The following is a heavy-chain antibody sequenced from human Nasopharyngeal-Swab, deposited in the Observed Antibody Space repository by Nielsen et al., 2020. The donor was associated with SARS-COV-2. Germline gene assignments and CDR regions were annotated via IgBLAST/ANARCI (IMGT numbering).Heavy chain of an antibody. J-gene: IGHJ4*02. CDR3: ARYDDYYDSSGYAY. CDR1: GITFSSYA. Sequence: GESLKISCTASGITFSSYAISWVRHAPGKGLEWVSENSGSGGSTYYAESVKGRFTITRDTSKNTLYLQMSSLRAEDTAIYYCARYDDYYDSSGYAYWGQGTLVTVSS. D-gene: IGHD3-22*01. CDR2: NSGSGGST. V-gene: IGHV3-23*01.